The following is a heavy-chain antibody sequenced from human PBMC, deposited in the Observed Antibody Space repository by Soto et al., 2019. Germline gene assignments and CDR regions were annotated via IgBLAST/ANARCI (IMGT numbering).Heavy chain of an antibody. J-gene: IGHJ1*01. CDR1: GCTFSSYA. CDR3: ARGIYSSSWYGYFQH. CDR2: IIPIFGTA. D-gene: IGHD6-13*01. Sequence: SVKVSCKAAGCTFSSYAISWVRQAPGQGLEWMGGIIPIFGTANYAQKFQGRVTITADESTSTAYMELSSLRSEDTAVYYCARGIYSSSWYGYFQHWGQGTLVTVSS. V-gene: IGHV1-69*13.